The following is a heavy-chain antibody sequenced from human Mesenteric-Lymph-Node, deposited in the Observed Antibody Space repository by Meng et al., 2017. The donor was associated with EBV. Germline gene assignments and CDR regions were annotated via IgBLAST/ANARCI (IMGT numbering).Heavy chain of an antibody. Sequence: QVQLKESGPGLVKPSQTLSPTCAVSGGSISSGGYYWSWIRQPPGKGLEWIGYIYYSGSTYYNPSLKSRVTISVDTSKNQFSLKLSSVTAADTAVYYCARGLEVATMSYWGQGTLVTVSS. J-gene: IGHJ4*02. V-gene: IGHV4-30-4*01. CDR2: IYYSGST. CDR1: GGSISSGGYY. CDR3: ARGLEVATMSY. D-gene: IGHD5-12*01.